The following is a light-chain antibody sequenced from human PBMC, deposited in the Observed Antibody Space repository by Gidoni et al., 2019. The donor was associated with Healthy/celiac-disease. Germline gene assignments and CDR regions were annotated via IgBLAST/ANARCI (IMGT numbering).Light chain of an antibody. Sequence: DIQMTQSPSSLSASVGDRVTITCRASQSISSYFNWYQQKPGKAPKLLIYAASSLQSGVPSRFSGSRSGTDFTLTISSLQPEDFATYYCQQSYSTPITFGQGTRLEIK. CDR2: AAS. CDR3: QQSYSTPIT. J-gene: IGKJ5*01. V-gene: IGKV1-39*01. CDR1: QSISSY.